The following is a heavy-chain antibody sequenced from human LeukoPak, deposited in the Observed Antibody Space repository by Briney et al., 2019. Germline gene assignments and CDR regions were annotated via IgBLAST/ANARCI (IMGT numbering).Heavy chain of an antibody. CDR3: AGGGYGGNSIISLFDY. J-gene: IGHJ4*02. D-gene: IGHD4-23*01. CDR2: IYHSGST. Sequence: SETLSLTCTVSGGSISSYYWSWIRQPPGKGLEWIGYIYHSGSTYYNPSLKSRVTISVDRSKNQFSLKLSSVTAADTAVYYCAGGGYGGNSIISLFDYWGQGTLVTVSS. V-gene: IGHV4-59*12. CDR1: GGSISSYY.